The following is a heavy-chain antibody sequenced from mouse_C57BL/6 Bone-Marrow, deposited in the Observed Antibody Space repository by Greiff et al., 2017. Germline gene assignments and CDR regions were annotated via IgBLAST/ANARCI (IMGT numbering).Heavy chain of an antibody. Sequence: VQLQQSGAELMKPGASVKLSCKATGYTFTGYWIEWVKQRPGHGLEWIGEILPGSGSTNYNEKLKGKATFSADKSSNTAYMQLSSLTTEDSAIYYCARVWEAGFAYWGQGTLVTVSA. CDR1: GYTFTGYW. D-gene: IGHD4-1*01. CDR3: ARVWEAGFAY. CDR2: ILPGSGST. J-gene: IGHJ3*01. V-gene: IGHV1-9*01.